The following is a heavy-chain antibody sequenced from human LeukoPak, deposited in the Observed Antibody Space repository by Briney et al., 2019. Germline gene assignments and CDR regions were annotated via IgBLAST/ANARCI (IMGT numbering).Heavy chain of an antibody. CDR3: AKDLGPGSMATSPGFDY. CDR1: GYTFSSYW. CDR2: IDTDGSIT. D-gene: IGHD5-24*01. Sequence: GGSLRLSCAASGYTFSSYWMHWVRQAPGKGLVWVSRIDTDGSITSYADSVKGRFTISRDNAKTSLYLQMNSLRAEDTALYYCAKDLGPGSMATSPGFDYWGQGTLVTVSS. V-gene: IGHV3-74*01. J-gene: IGHJ4*02.